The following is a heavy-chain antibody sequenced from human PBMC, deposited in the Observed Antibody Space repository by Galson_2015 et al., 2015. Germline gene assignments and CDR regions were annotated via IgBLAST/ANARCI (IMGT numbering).Heavy chain of an antibody. CDR2: IFWNDDK. J-gene: IGHJ4*02. D-gene: IGHD2-2*01. Sequence: PALVKPTQTLTLTCSFSGFSLSTSGVGVGWIRQPPGQALEWLTLIFWNDDKRYSPSLKNRLSITRDTSKNQVVLTMTNMGPADTATYFCAHSSSRYCASSSCPSPFGSWGQGTLVTVSS. V-gene: IGHV2-5*01. CDR1: GFSLSTSGVG. CDR3: AHSSSRYCASSSCPSPFGS.